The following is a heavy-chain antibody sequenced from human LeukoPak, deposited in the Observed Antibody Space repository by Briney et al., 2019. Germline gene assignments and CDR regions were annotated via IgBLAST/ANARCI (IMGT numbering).Heavy chain of an antibody. Sequence: SETLSLTCTVSGGSISSGDYYWSWIRQPPGKGLEWIGYIYYSGSTYYSPSLKSRVTISVDTSKNQFSLKLSSVTAADTAVYYCARVGGAAPYYYYYYMDVWGKGTTVTVSS. J-gene: IGHJ6*03. D-gene: IGHD6-6*01. CDR2: IYYSGST. CDR1: GGSISSGDYY. CDR3: ARVGGAAPYYYYYYMDV. V-gene: IGHV4-30-4*08.